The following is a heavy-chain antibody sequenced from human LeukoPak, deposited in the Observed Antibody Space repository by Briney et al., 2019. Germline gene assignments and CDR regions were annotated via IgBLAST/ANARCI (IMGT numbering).Heavy chain of an antibody. CDR3: ARGTNFWSGYSPRGYYYYMDV. D-gene: IGHD3-3*01. V-gene: IGHV4-34*01. J-gene: IGHJ6*03. Sequence: SETLSLTCAVYGGSFSGYYWSWIRQPPGKGLEWIGEINHSGSTNYNPSLKSRVTISVDTSKNQFSLNLSSVTAADTAVYYCARGTNFWSGYSPRGYYYYMDVWGKGTTVTVSS. CDR1: GGSFSGYY. CDR2: INHSGST.